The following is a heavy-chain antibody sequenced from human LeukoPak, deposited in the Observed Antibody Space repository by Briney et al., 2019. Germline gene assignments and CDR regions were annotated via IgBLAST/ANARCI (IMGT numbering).Heavy chain of an antibody. CDR3: ARVTDSSGYLNYYYYYYMDV. Sequence: PSETLSLTCTVSGGSISSGGYYWSWIRQPPGKGLEWIGYIYHSGSTYYNPSLKSRVTISVDRSKNQFSLKLSSVTAADTAVYYCARVTDSSGYLNYYYYYYMDVWGKGTTVTVSS. CDR1: GGSISSGGYY. V-gene: IGHV4-30-2*01. D-gene: IGHD3-22*01. CDR2: IYHSGST. J-gene: IGHJ6*03.